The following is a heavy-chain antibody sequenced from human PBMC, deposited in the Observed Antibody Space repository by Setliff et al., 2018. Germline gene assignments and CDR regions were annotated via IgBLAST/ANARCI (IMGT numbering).Heavy chain of an antibody. V-gene: IGHV4-39*01. Sequence: SETLSLTCTVSGDSINSYPYYWGWIRQPPGKGLEWIGSINYSGITYYSPSLKSRVIVSVDTSKNQFSLKLSSVTAADTAVYYCARLPGYCSGGNCYGYYTFDIWGQGTMVTVSS. CDR1: GDSINSYPYY. CDR2: INYSGIT. CDR3: ARLPGYCSGGNCYGYYTFDI. D-gene: IGHD2-15*01. J-gene: IGHJ3*02.